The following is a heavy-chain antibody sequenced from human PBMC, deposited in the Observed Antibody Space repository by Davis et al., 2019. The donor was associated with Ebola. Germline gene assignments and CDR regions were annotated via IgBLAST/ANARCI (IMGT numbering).Heavy chain of an antibody. CDR1: GYTITRYA. J-gene: IGHJ4*02. CDR3: ARDTSGIAVAGQ. V-gene: IGHV1-18*01. CDR2: ISAYNGNT. D-gene: IGHD6-19*01. Sequence: ASVKVSCKASGYTITRYAMQWVRQAPGQGLEWMGWISAYNGNTNYAQKLQGRVTMTTDTSTSTAYMELRSLRSDDTAVYYCARDTSGIAVAGQWGQGTLVTVSS.